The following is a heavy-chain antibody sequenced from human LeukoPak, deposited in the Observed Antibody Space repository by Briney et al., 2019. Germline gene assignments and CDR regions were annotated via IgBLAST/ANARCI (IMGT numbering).Heavy chain of an antibody. Sequence: ASVKVSCKASGGTFSSYAISWVRQAPGQGLEWMGRIIPILGIANYAQKFQGRVTITADKSTSTAHMELSSLRSEDTAVYYCARVGGDSSGYSTWFDPWGQGTLVTVSS. V-gene: IGHV1-69*04. CDR2: IIPILGIA. CDR3: ARVGGDSSGYSTWFDP. CDR1: GGTFSSYA. J-gene: IGHJ5*02. D-gene: IGHD3-22*01.